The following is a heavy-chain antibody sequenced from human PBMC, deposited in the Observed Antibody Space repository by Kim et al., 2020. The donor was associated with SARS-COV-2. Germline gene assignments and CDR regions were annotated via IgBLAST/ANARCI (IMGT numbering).Heavy chain of an antibody. CDR3: ARALGYYGSGSPFDP. D-gene: IGHD3-10*01. Sequence: SETLSLTCTVSGDSISSGDYYWSWIRQPPGKGLEWIAYIYYSGSTYYNPSLKSRVTILVDTSKNQFSLKLSSVTAADTAVYYCARALGYYGSGSPFDPWGQRALVTVSS. V-gene: IGHV4-30-4*01. CDR2: IYYSGST. CDR1: GDSISSGDYY. J-gene: IGHJ5*02.